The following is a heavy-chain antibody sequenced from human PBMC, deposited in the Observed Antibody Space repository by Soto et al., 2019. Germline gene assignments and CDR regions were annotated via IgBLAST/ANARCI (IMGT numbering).Heavy chain of an antibody. J-gene: IGHJ6*02. CDR3: AVGGVRGVITRTRDYYGMDV. V-gene: IGHV5-51*01. D-gene: IGHD3-10*01. Sequence: PGESLKISCKGSGYSFTSYWIGWVRQMPGKGLECMGIIYPGDSDTRYSPSFQGQVSISADKSISTAYLQWSSLKASDTAMYYCAVGGVRGVITRTRDYYGMDVWGQGTTVTVSS. CDR2: IYPGDSDT. CDR1: GYSFTSYW.